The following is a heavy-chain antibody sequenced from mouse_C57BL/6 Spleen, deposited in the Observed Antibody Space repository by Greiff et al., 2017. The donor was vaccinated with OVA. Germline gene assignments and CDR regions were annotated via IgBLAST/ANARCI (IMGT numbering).Heavy chain of an antibody. V-gene: IGHV1-53*01. J-gene: IGHJ4*01. CDR3: ARSNIYYDYDGYAMDY. Sequence: QVHVKQPGTELVKPGASVKLSCKASGYTFTSYWMHWVKQRPGQGLEWIGNINPSNGGTNYNEKFKSKATLTVDKSSSTAYMQLSSLTSEDSAVYYCARSNIYYDYDGYAMDYWGQGTSVTVSS. CDR2: INPSNGGT. D-gene: IGHD2-4*01. CDR1: GYTFTSYW.